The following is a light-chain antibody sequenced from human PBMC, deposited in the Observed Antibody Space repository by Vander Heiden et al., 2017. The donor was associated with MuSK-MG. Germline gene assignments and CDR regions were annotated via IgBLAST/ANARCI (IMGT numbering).Light chain of an antibody. CDR2: DAS. V-gene: IGKV3-15*01. Sequence: EILMTQSPATLSVSPGERATLSCRASYSVGTNLAWYQQRPGQSPSLLIYDASTRATGVPARFSGSGYGTEFTLTISSLQPEDFAVYYCQRNNNWPPWTFGQGTKVEIK. CDR1: YSVGTN. CDR3: QRNNNWPPWT. J-gene: IGKJ1*01.